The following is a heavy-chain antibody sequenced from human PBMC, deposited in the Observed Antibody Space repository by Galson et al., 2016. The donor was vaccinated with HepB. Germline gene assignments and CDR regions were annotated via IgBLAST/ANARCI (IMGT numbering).Heavy chain of an antibody. D-gene: IGHD2-21*01. Sequence: SLRLSCAASGFTFGDYAMSWFRQAPGKGLEWVGVIRSQAYGGTADHAASVKCRFTISRDDSKSIAYLQMNSLKTEDTAVYYCTRGGAIAPAYWGQGTLVTVSS. CDR1: GFTFGDYA. V-gene: IGHV3-49*03. CDR2: IRSQAYGGTA. CDR3: TRGGAIAPAY. J-gene: IGHJ4*02.